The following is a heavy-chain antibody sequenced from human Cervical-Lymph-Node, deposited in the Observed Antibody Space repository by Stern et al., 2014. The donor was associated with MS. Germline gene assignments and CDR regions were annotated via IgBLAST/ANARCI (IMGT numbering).Heavy chain of an antibody. CDR2: ISYDGDNK. Sequence: VQLVESGGGVVQPGGSLRLSCAASGFTFSTYAMHWVRQTPGKGLQRLAVISYDGDNKYYADSLRGRFPISRDNSKNTLYLQMTGLMIEDTSLYYCAREGKMATTDYWGQGTLVSVSS. D-gene: IGHD5-24*01. CDR3: AREGKMATTDY. CDR1: GFTFSTYA. V-gene: IGHV3-30-3*01. J-gene: IGHJ4*02.